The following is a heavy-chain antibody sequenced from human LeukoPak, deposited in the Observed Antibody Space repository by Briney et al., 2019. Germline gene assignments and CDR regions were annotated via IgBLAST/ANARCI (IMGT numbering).Heavy chain of an antibody. J-gene: IGHJ4*02. CDR1: GGSFSGYY. CDR3: ARGESIGYNWNYRAWSFDY. V-gene: IGHV4-34*01. D-gene: IGHD1-7*01. CDR2: INHSGST. Sequence: SETLSLTCAVYGGSFSGYYWSWIRQPPGKGLEWIGEINHSGSTNCNPSLKSRVTISVDTSKNQFSLKLSSVTAADTAVYYCARGESIGYNWNYRAWSFDYWGQGTLVTVSS.